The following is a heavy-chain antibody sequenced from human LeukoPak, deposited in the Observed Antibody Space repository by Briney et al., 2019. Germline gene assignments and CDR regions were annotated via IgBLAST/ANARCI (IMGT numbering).Heavy chain of an antibody. J-gene: IGHJ4*02. Sequence: ASVKVSCKASGYTFTGYYMHWVRQAPGQGLEWMGWINPNSGGTNYAQKSQGRVTMTRDTSISTAYMELSRLRSDDTAVYYCARHKMVRGVTLVRGSLQIDYWGQGTLVTVSS. CDR2: INPNSGGT. D-gene: IGHD3-10*01. CDR1: GYTFTGYY. V-gene: IGHV1-2*02. CDR3: ARHKMVRGVTLVRGSLQIDY.